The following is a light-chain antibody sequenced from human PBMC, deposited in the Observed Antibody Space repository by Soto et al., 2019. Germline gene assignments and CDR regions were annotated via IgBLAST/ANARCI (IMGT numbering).Light chain of an antibody. CDR1: SSDISDNKY. CDR2: EVN. V-gene: IGLV2-8*01. CDR3: NSYVGSNNYV. Sequence: QSALAQPPSASGSPGQSVTISCTGTSSDISDNKYVSWFQQHPGKAPKVLIYEVNKRASGVPDRFSGSKSGNTASLTVSGLRADDEADYYCNSYVGSNNYVFGTGTKVTVL. J-gene: IGLJ1*01.